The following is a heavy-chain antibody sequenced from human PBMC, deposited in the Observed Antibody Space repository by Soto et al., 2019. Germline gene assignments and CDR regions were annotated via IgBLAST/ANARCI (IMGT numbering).Heavy chain of an antibody. CDR1: GASINSDPYF. CDR2: IDYSGKT. CDR3: AXXGXXXXXXXXLAIDP. V-gene: IGHV4-39*01. Sequence: QVQLQESGPGLVKPSETLSLRCSVSGASINSDPYFWAWIRQSPGKGLEWIGSIDYSGKTYYNPSLKSRVTISVDPPKSQFSLNMSAVTAADTAVYFCAXXGXXXXXXXXLAIDPWGQGTLVTVSS. J-gene: IGHJ5*02.